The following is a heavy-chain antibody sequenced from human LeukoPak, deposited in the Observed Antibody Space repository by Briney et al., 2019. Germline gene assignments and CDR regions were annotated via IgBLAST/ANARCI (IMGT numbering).Heavy chain of an antibody. V-gene: IGHV3-43*02. CDR1: GFTFDDYA. CDR2: ISGDGRST. CDR3: AKVYRYYDSSCQH. J-gene: IGHJ1*01. Sequence: GGSLRLSCAASGFTFDDYAMHWVRQAPGKGLEWVSLISGDGRSTYFADSVKGRFTISRDNSKNSLYLQMNSLRTEDTALYYCAKVYRYYDSSCQHWGQGTLVTVSS. D-gene: IGHD3-22*01.